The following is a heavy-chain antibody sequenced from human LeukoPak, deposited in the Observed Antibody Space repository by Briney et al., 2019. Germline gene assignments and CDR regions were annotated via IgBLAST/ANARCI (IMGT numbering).Heavy chain of an antibody. Sequence: GASVTVSCKASGHTFTTYAMNWVRQAPGQGLEWMGWINTNTGNPTYAQGFTGRFVFSLDTSVSTADLQIYSLQSEDTAVYYCARARGCSGGNCYSEYWGQGTLVTVAS. V-gene: IGHV7-4-1*01. D-gene: IGHD2-15*01. CDR2: INTNTGNP. J-gene: IGHJ4*02. CDR3: ARARGCSGGNCYSEY. CDR1: GHTFTTYA.